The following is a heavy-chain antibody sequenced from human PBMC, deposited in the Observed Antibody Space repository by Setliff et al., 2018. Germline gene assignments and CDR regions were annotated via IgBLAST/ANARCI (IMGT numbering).Heavy chain of an antibody. D-gene: IGHD3-3*01. J-gene: IGHJ5*02. V-gene: IGHV7-4-1*02. Sequence: GASVKVSCKASGYNFTNYAMNWVRQAPGQGLEWMGWIHTNTGKPVYAQGFTGRFVFSLDTSATTAYLQISSLKAEDTAVYYCARVGRPVVEFVEWLLDSSVWLDPWGQGTLVTVS. CDR1: GYNFTNYA. CDR2: IHTNTGKP. CDR3: ARVGRPVVEFVEWLLDSSVWLDP.